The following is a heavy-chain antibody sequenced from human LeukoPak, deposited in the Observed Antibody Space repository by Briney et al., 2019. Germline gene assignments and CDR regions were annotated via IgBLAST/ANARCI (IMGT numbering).Heavy chain of an antibody. D-gene: IGHD3-16*01. Sequence: PGGSPRLSCAASGFTFSSYAMHWARQAPGKGLEWVASINHNGNVNYYVDSVKGRFTISRDNAKNSLYLQMSNLRAEDTAVYFCARGGGLDVWGQGATVTVSS. CDR3: ARGGGLDV. CDR2: INHNGNVN. CDR1: GFTFSSYA. J-gene: IGHJ6*02. V-gene: IGHV3-7*03.